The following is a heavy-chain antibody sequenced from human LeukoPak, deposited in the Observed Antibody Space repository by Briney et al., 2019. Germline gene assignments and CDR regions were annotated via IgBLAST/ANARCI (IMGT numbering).Heavy chain of an antibody. Sequence: PGGSLRLSCAASGFTFSSYSMNWVRQAPGQGLEWVSSISSSSSYIYYADSVKVRFTISRDNAKNSLYLQMNSLRAEDKAVYYCARGITMVRGVTPFDYWGQGTLVTVSS. CDR2: ISSSSSYI. CDR1: GFTFSSYS. J-gene: IGHJ4*02. V-gene: IGHV3-21*01. D-gene: IGHD3-10*01. CDR3: ARGITMVRGVTPFDY.